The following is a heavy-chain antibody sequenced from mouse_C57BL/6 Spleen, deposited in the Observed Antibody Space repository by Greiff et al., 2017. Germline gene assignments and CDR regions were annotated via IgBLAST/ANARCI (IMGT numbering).Heavy chain of an antibody. D-gene: IGHD1-3*01. CDR3: AREALGYFDV. J-gene: IGHJ1*03. V-gene: IGHV3-1*01. CDR1: GYSITSGYD. CDR2: ISYSGST. Sequence: EVQLVESGPGMVKPSQSLSLTCTVTGYSITSGYDWHWIRHFPGNTLEWMGYISYSGSTNYNPSLKSRISITHDTSKNHFFMKLNSVTTEDTATYYCAREALGYFDVWGTGTTVTVSS.